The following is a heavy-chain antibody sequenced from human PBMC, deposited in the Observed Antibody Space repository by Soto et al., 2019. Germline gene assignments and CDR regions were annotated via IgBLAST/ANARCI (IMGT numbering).Heavy chain of an antibody. Sequence: SETLSLTCTVSGGSISSYYWSWIRQPPGKGLEWIGYIYYSGSTNYNPSLKSRVTISVDTSKNQFSLKLSSVTAADTAVYYCAGGDSYYYDSSAKNPAYGMDVWGQGTTVTVSS. D-gene: IGHD3-22*01. J-gene: IGHJ6*02. V-gene: IGHV4-59*01. CDR1: GGSISSYY. CDR2: IYYSGST. CDR3: AGGDSYYYDSSAKNPAYGMDV.